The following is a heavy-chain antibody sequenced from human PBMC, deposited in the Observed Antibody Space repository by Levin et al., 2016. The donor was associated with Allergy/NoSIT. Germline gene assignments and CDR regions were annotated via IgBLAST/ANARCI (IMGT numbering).Heavy chain of an antibody. Sequence: WIRQPPGKGLEWVGRIKSKTDGGTTDYAAPVKGRFTISRDDSKNTLYLQMNSLKTEDTAVYYCTTRGCSGGSCYDFFDYWGQGTLVTVSS. CDR2: IKSKTDGGTT. J-gene: IGHJ4*02. CDR3: TTRGCSGGSCYDFFDY. V-gene: IGHV3-15*01. D-gene: IGHD2-15*01.